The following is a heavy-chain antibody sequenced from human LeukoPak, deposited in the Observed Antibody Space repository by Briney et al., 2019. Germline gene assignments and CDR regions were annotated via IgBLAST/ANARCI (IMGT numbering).Heavy chain of an antibody. CDR3: SRCRGLYRLAYFDY. CDR2: IRSKAYGGTT. Sequence: PGRSLRLSCTASGFTFGDYAMSWFRQAPGKGLEWVGFIRSKAYGGTTEYAASVKGRFTILRDDSKSIAYLQMNSLKTEATAVYYCSRCRGLYRLAYFDYWGQGTLVTVSS. D-gene: IGHD2-8*01. J-gene: IGHJ4*02. CDR1: GFTFGDYA. V-gene: IGHV3-49*03.